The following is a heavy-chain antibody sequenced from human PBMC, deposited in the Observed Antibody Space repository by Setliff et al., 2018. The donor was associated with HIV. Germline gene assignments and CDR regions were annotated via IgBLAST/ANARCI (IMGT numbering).Heavy chain of an antibody. CDR2: IIPILGVA. CDR3: VRGVQSPPHYSYYYMDV. J-gene: IGHJ6*03. Sequence: GASVKVSCKASGGTFNSHTINWVRQAPGQGLDWMGRIIPILGVANYAQRFQGKVTITADKSTSTAYMELTSLRFDDTAMYYCVRGVQSPPHYSYYYMDVWGEGTMVTVS. D-gene: IGHD3-3*01. V-gene: IGHV1-69*02. CDR1: GGTFNSHT.